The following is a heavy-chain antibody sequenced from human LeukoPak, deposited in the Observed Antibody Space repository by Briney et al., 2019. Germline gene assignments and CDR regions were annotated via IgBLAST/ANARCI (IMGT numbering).Heavy chain of an antibody. J-gene: IGHJ4*02. CDR1: GGSISISRSY. CDR2: INHSGST. D-gene: IGHD3-10*01. V-gene: IGHV4-39*07. Sequence: SETLSLTCSVSGGSISISRSYWGWIRQPPGKGLEWIGEINHSGSTNYNPSLKSRVTISVDTSKNQFSLKLSSVTAADTAVYYCARRGYYATALFDYWGQGTLVTVSS. CDR3: ARRGYYATALFDY.